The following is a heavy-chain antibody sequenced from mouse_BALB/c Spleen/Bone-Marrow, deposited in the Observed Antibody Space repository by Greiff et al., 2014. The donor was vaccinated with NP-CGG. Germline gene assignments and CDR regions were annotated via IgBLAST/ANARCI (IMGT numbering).Heavy chain of an antibody. D-gene: IGHD1-1*01. CDR3: ARYCYGSSYFDY. Sequence: EVQLQQSGAELVEPGASVKLSCTASGFNIKDTYMHWVKQRPEQGLEWIGRIDPANGNTKYDPKFQGKATITADTSSNTAYLQLSSLTSEDTAVYYCARYCYGSSYFDYWGQGTTLTVSS. CDR2: IDPANGNT. V-gene: IGHV14-3*02. CDR1: GFNIKDTY. J-gene: IGHJ2*01.